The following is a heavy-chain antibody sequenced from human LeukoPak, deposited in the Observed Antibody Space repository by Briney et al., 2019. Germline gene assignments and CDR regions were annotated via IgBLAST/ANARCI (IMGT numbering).Heavy chain of an antibody. CDR2: ISSSGTTI. J-gene: IGHJ4*02. CDR1: GFIFSSYA. Sequence: GGSLRLSCAASGFIFSSYAMTWVRQAPGKGLEWVSYISSSGTTIYYADSVKGRFTISRDNAKNSLYLQMNSLRAEDTAVYYCARGVPTGYYTSCYDYWGQGTLVTVSS. V-gene: IGHV3-48*03. D-gene: IGHD3/OR15-3a*01. CDR3: ARGVPTGYYTSCYDY.